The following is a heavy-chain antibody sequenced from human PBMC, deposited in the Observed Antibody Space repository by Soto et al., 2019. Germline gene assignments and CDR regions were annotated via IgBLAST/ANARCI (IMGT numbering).Heavy chain of an antibody. CDR2: IYPGDSDT. Sequence: PGESLKISCKGSGYSFTSYWIGWVRQMPGKGLEWMGIIYPGDSDTRYSPSFQGQVTISADESISTAYLQWSSLKASDTAMYYCASLTWGGGYNSQFDPWGQGTLVTVSS. CDR1: GYSFTSYW. J-gene: IGHJ5*02. D-gene: IGHD5-12*01. CDR3: ASLTWGGGYNSQFDP. V-gene: IGHV5-51*01.